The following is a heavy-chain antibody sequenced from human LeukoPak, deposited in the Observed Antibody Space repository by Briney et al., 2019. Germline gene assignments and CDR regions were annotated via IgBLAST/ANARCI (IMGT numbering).Heavy chain of an antibody. CDR1: RFTFSDYY. CDR2: ISSSGTTI. CDR3: ARDGSYWDFDY. V-gene: IGHV3-11*01. D-gene: IGHD1-26*01. Sequence: PGGSLRLYCAGSRFTFSDYYMSWIRQAPGKGLEWVSYISSSGTTIYYADSVKGRFTISRYNVKNSLYLQMNSLRAEDTAVYYCARDGSYWDFDYWGQGTLVTVSS. J-gene: IGHJ4*02.